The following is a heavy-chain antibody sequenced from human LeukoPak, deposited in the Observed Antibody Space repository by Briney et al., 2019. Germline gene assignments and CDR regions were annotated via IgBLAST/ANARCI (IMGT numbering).Heavy chain of an antibody. Sequence: PETLSLTCAVYGGHFRGYYWSWIRQPPGKGLEWIGEINHSGSTNYNPSLKSRVTISLDTSKNQFSLKLSSVTAAHTAVYYCASGPSARADYWGQGPLVTVSS. D-gene: IGHD6-6*01. CDR3: ASGPSARADY. V-gene: IGHV4-34*01. CDR1: GGHFRGYY. CDR2: INHSGST. J-gene: IGHJ4*02.